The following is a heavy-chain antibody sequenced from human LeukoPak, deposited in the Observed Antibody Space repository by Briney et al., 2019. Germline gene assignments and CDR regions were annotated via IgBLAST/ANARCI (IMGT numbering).Heavy chain of an antibody. CDR2: INYSGSS. J-gene: IGHJ6*03. CDR1: GGSISSSSYY. V-gene: IGHV4-39*07. D-gene: IGHD3-10*01. Sequence: SETLSLTCTVSGGSISSSSYYWGWIRQPPGKGLEWIGSINYSGSSYYNPSLQSRVTISVDTSKNQFSLQLSSVTAADTAVYYCARAVGSGSFQTYYYYMDVWGKGTTVTISS. CDR3: ARAVGSGSFQTYYYYMDV.